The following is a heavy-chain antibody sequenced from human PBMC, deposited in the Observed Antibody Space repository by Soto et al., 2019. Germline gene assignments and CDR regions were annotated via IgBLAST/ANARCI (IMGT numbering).Heavy chain of an antibody. CDR2: IIAIFGTA. Sequence: QEQLVQSGAEVKKPGSSVKVSCKASGGIFSSYAISWVRQAPGQGLEWMGGIIAIFGTANYAQKCQGRVTITADESTNTAYMDLSSLKSEDTAIYYCARGGSGYVWFNEFWGQGTLVTVSS. V-gene: IGHV1-69*01. J-gene: IGHJ4*02. CDR1: GGIFSSYA. D-gene: IGHD3-22*01. CDR3: ARGGSGYVWFNEF.